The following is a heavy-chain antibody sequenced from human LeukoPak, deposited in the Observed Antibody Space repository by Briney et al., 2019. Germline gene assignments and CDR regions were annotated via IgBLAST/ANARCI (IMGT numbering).Heavy chain of an antibody. CDR3: ARLDPQGLDAFDI. CDR2: IKTDGSFT. Sequence: QPGGSLRLSCAASGFTFRSYWMHWVRQAPGKGLVWVSRIKTDGSFTSYADSVRGRFTISRDNAKNTLYLQMNSLRVEDTAVYYCARLDPQGLDAFDIWGQGTMVTVSS. D-gene: IGHD3/OR15-3a*01. J-gene: IGHJ3*02. CDR1: GFTFRSYW. V-gene: IGHV3-74*01.